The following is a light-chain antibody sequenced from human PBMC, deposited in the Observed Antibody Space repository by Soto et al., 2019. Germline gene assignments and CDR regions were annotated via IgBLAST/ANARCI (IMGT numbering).Light chain of an antibody. V-gene: IGKV1-5*01. Sequence: DIQMTQSPSTLSASVGDRVNITSRASQSISSWLAWYQQKPGKALKLLIYDASSLESGVPSRFSGSGSGTEFTLTISRLQPDDFATYYCQQYNSYRAFGQGTKVEIK. CDR2: DAS. CDR1: QSISSW. CDR3: QQYNSYRA. J-gene: IGKJ1*01.